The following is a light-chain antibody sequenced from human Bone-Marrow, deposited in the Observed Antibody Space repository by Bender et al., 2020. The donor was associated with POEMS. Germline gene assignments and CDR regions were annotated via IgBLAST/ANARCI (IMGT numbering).Light chain of an antibody. CDR2: DVY. J-gene: IGLJ1*01. CDR3: GSYTRTSTYV. Sequence: HSALTQPASVSGSPGQSITISCSGISSDLGGYKHVSWYQQHPGKAPKLLIYDVYNRPSGVSNRFSGSKSGNTASLIISGLQADDEADYYCGSYTRTSTYVFGTGTKVTVL. V-gene: IGLV2-14*03. CDR1: SSDLGGYKH.